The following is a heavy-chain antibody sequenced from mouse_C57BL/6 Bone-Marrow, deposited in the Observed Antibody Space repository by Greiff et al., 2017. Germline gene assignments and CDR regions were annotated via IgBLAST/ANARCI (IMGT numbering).Heavy chain of an antibody. D-gene: IGHD2-2*01. CDR2: IDPSDSYT. Sequence: QVQLQQPGAELVKPGASVKLSCKASGYTFTSYWMQWVKQRPGQGLEWIGEIDPSDSYTNYNQKFKGKATLTVETSSSTAYMQLSSLTSEDSAVYYCAGFYGYFYYFDYWGQGTTLTVSS. J-gene: IGHJ2*01. CDR3: AGFYGYFYYFDY. CDR1: GYTFTSYW. V-gene: IGHV1-50*01.